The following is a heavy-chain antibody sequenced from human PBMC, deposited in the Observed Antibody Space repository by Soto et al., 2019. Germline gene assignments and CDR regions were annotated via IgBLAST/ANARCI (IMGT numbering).Heavy chain of an antibody. CDR1: GFTFTTLA. D-gene: IGHD3-10*01. CDR2: GGSGGSR. V-gene: IGHV3-23*01. CDR3: VKFRGRAYPYYYRDV. Sequence: GGSLRLSFSPLGFTFTTLAMLWVPKLQGKGVGGVSFGGSGGSRYNAESLKGRSTISRDNSKNTLSLEINSLRAEDTAIYSCVKFRGRAYPYYYRDVWGKGTTVTVSS. J-gene: IGHJ6*03.